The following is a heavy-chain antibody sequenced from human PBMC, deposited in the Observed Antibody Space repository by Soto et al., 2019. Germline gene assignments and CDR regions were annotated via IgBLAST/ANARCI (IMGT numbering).Heavy chain of an antibody. CDR3: ARVGGQGGGGFDP. CDR2: IYHSGST. V-gene: IGHV4-30-2*01. J-gene: IGHJ5*02. D-gene: IGHD3-16*01. CDR1: GGSISSGTYS. Sequence: SETLSLTCAVSGGSISSGTYSWTWIRQPPGGGLEWIGYIYHSGSTYYKPSLKSRVIISVDRSKNEVSLKLTSVPAADTAVYFGARVGGQGGGGFDPGGRETRVPFSS.